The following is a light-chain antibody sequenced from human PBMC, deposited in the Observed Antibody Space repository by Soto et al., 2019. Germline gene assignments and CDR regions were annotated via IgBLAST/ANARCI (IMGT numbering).Light chain of an antibody. CDR2: GAS. J-gene: IGKJ4*01. V-gene: IGKV3-15*01. Sequence: EIVVTQTPATLPVSPGERATLSCRASQSVSSNLAWYQQKPGQAPRLLIYGASTRATGIPARFSGSGSGTEFTLTFSSLQSEDFAVYYCQQYNNWPLTFGGGTKVDIK. CDR1: QSVSSN. CDR3: QQYNNWPLT.